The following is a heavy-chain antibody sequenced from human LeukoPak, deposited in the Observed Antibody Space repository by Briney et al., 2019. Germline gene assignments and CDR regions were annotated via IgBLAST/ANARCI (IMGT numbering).Heavy chain of an antibody. CDR3: ARERRGYYGSGSWYYYYYMDV. J-gene: IGHJ6*03. Sequence: PSETLSLTCTVSGGSISSSSYYWGWIRQPPGTGLEWIGSIYYSGSTYYNPSLKSRVTISVDTSKNQFSLKLSSVTAADTAVYYCARERRGYYGSGSWYYYYYMDVWGKGTTVTVSS. CDR1: GGSISSSSYY. V-gene: IGHV4-39*07. CDR2: IYYSGST. D-gene: IGHD3-10*01.